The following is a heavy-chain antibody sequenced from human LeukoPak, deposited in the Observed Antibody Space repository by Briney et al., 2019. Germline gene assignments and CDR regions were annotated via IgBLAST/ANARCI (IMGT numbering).Heavy chain of an antibody. J-gene: IGHJ5*02. D-gene: IGHD6-19*01. CDR3: AQDTYSSGWYNGWFDP. Sequence: PGRSLRLSCAVSGFTFDDYAMHWVRQAPGKGLEWVSGIGWNSDNIGYADSVKGRFTISRDNAKNSLYLQMNNLRAEDTALYYCAQDTYSSGWYNGWFDPWGQGTLVTVSS. CDR1: GFTFDDYA. V-gene: IGHV3-9*01. CDR2: IGWNSDNI.